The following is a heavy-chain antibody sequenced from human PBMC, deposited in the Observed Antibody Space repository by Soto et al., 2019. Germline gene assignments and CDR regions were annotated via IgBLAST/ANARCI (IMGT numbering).Heavy chain of an antibody. CDR2: IYQSGTT. CDR3: VRGGVPVAIGGFDL. J-gene: IGHJ5*02. D-gene: IGHD2-2*01. Sequence: TLSLTCTVSGGSFNSGVYSWNWIRQPPGEGLEWIGYIYQSGTTYYNPSLGGRVTISLDGSRNQVSLNLRSVTAADTAVYYCVRGGVPVAIGGFDLWGQGTLVTVSS. V-gene: IGHV4-30-2*01. CDR1: GGSFNSGVYS.